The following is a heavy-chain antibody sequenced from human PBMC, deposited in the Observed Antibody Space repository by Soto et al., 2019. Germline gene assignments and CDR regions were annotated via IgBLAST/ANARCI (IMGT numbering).Heavy chain of an antibody. CDR1: GGSISSSNW. CDR3: ARGGAAAGDYYYYGMDV. Sequence: PSETLSLTCAVSGGSISSSNWWSWVRQPPGKGLEWIGEIYHSGSTNYNPSLKSRVTISVDKSKNQFSLKLSSVTAADTAVYYCARGGAAAGDYYYYGMDVWGQGTTVTVSS. J-gene: IGHJ6*02. V-gene: IGHV4-4*02. CDR2: IYHSGST. D-gene: IGHD6-13*01.